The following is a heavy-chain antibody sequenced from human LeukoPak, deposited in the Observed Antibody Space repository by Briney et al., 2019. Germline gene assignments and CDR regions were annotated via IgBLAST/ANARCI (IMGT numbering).Heavy chain of an antibody. CDR3: ARGPLPVEFDY. J-gene: IGHJ4*02. CDR2: INHSGST. V-gene: IGHV4-34*01. Sequence: PSETLSLTCFVSGGFITSYYWSWIRQPPGKGLEWIGEINHSGSTNYNPSLKSRVTISVDTSKNQFSLKLSSVTAADTAVYYCARGPLPVEFDYWGQGTLVTVSS. CDR1: GGFITSYY.